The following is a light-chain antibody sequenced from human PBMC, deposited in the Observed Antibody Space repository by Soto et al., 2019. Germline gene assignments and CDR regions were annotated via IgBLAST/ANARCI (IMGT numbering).Light chain of an antibody. CDR2: DAS. V-gene: IGKV3-11*01. J-gene: IGKJ5*01. Sequence: DIVLTQSPATLSLSHVNRVTLSCRANERISRSLASYQQRPGQPPRILIYDASFRATGIPERFSGSGSGTDFTLSISSLEPEDFAVYYCQLSQQRSSWPPIAFGQGTRLEIK. CDR3: QLSQQRSSWPPIA. CDR1: ERISRS.